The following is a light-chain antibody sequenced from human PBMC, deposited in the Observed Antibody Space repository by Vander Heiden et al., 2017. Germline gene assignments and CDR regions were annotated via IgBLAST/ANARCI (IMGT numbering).Light chain of an antibody. J-gene: IGLJ3*02. CDR2: QDD. V-gene: IGLV3-1*01. CDR1: KLGDKY. Sequence: SYELTQPPSVSVSPGQTASITCSGHKLGDKYACWYQQKPGQSPVLVIYQDDKRPSGIPERFSGSNSGTTATLTISGTQALDEADYYWQAWDSSTAWVFGGGTKLTVL. CDR3: QAWDSSTAWV.